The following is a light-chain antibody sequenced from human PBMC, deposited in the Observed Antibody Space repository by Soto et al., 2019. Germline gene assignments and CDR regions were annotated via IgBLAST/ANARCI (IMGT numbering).Light chain of an antibody. CDR3: SSFTTSSPL. CDR1: SSDVGGYNY. V-gene: IGLV2-14*01. Sequence: QSVLTQPASVSAFPGQSITISCTGTSSDVGGYNYVSWYQQHPGKAPKLMIYDVSNRPSGVSNRFSGSKSGNTASLTISGLQAEDEADYYCSSFTTSSPLFGGGTQLTVL. CDR2: DVS. J-gene: IGLJ2*01.